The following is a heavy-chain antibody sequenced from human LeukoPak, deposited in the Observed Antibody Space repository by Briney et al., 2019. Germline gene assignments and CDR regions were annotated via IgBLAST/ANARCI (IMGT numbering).Heavy chain of an antibody. V-gene: IGHV3-30-3*01. J-gene: IGHJ5*02. CDR2: ISYDGSNK. CDR3: ARGESYYYDSSGYFTFDP. Sequence: GRSLRLSCAASGFTFSSYAMHWVRQAPGKGLEWVAVISYDGSNKYYADSVKGRFTISRDNAKNSLYLQMNSLRAEDTAVYYCARGESYYYDSSGYFTFDPWGQGTLVTVSS. D-gene: IGHD3-22*01. CDR1: GFTFSSYA.